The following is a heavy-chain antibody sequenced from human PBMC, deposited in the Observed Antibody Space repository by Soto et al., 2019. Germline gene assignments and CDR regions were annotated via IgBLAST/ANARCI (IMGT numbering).Heavy chain of an antibody. D-gene: IGHD6-19*01. CDR3: AREGIAVAEFAY. V-gene: IGHV4-59*01. J-gene: IGHJ4*02. CDR1: GGSISSYY. Sequence: SETLSLTCTVSGGSISSYYWSWIRQPPGKGLEWIGYIYYSGSTNYNPSLKSRVTISVDTSKNQFSLKLSSVTAADTAVYYCAREGIAVAEFAYWGQGTLVIVPQ. CDR2: IYYSGST.